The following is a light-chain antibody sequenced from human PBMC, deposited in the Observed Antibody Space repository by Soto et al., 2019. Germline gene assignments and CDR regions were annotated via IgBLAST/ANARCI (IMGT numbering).Light chain of an antibody. CDR3: QQYGSSPPGT. CDR1: QSVSSSY. J-gene: IGKJ1*01. Sequence: ESVLTQSPGTLSLSPGERATLSCRASQSVSSSYLAWYQQKPGQAPRLLIYGASSRATGIPDRFSGSGSGTDFTLTISRLEPEDFAVYYCQQYGSSPPGTFGQGTRWIS. V-gene: IGKV3-20*01. CDR2: GAS.